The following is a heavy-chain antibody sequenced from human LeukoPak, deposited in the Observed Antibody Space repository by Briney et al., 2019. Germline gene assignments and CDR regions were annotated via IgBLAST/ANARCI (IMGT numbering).Heavy chain of an antibody. CDR3: ARGYNWNDVYDY. V-gene: IGHV4-4*07. J-gene: IGHJ4*02. CDR1: GGSISSYY. CDR2: IYTSGST. Sequence: SETLSLTCTVSGGSISSYYWSWIRQPAGKGLEWIGRIYTSGSTNYNPSLKSRVTISVDTSKNQFSLKLSSVTAADTAVYYCARGYNWNDVYDYWGQGTLVTVSS. D-gene: IGHD1-1*01.